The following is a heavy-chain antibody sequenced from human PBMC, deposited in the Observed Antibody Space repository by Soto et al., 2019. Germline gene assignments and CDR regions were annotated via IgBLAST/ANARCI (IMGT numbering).Heavy chain of an antibody. V-gene: IGHV3-21*01. CDR1: GFTFSSYS. CDR2: ISSSSSYI. D-gene: IGHD5-12*01. Sequence: GGSLRLSCAASGFTFSSYSMNWVRQAPGKGLEWVSSISSSSSYIYYADSVKGRFTISRDNAKNSLYLQMNSLRAEDTAVYYCAREGVSGYSGYDWGYYFYYWGQGTPLTVSS. CDR3: AREGVSGYSGYDWGYYFYY. J-gene: IGHJ4*02.